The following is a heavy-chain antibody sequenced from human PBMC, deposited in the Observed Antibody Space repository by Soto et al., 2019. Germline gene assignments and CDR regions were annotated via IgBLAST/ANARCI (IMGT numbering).Heavy chain of an antibody. Sequence: ASVKVSCKASGYTFTSYAMHWVRQAPGQRLEWMGWINAGNGNTKYSQKFQGRVTITRDTSASTAYMELSSLRSEDTAVYYCARSNARTGTNLPPDGMDVWGQGTTVTVSS. CDR3: ARSNARTGTNLPPDGMDV. V-gene: IGHV1-3*01. CDR2: INAGNGNT. CDR1: GYTFTSYA. D-gene: IGHD4-4*01. J-gene: IGHJ6*02.